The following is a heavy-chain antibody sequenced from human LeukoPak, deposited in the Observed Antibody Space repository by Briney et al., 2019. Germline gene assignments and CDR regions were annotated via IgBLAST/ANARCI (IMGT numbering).Heavy chain of an antibody. J-gene: IGHJ4*02. CDR1: GFTFGSSW. CDR3: ARDPGWGANDY. V-gene: IGHV3-7*01. D-gene: IGHD6-19*01. CDR2: INQDGGTI. Sequence: PGGSLRLSCAASGFTFGSSWMGWVRQAPGKGLEWVTIINQDGGTIYYMDSVKGRFTVSRDNTKNSLCLQMSSLRAEDTAVYYCARDPGWGANDYWGQGTLVTVSS.